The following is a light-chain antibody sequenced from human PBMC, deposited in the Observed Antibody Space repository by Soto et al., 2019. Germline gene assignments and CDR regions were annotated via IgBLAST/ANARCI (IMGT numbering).Light chain of an antibody. V-gene: IGLV2-14*01. CDR3: TSYTGSSTLLL. Sequence: QSVLTQPASVSGSPGQSITFSCTGTSSDVGGYNYVSWYQQHPGKAPKLMIYEVTNRPSGVSYRFSGSKSGNTASLTISGLQAEDEADYYCTSYTGSSTLLLFGGGTKLTVL. J-gene: IGLJ2*01. CDR1: SSDVGGYNY. CDR2: EVT.